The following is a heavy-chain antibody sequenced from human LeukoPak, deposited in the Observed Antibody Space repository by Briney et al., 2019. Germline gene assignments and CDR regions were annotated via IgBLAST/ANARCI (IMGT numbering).Heavy chain of an antibody. V-gene: IGHV1-8*01. D-gene: IGHD6-13*01. CDR1: GYTFTSYD. Sequence: ASVKVSCKASGYTFTSYDINWVRQATGQGLEWMGWMNPNSGNTGYAQKFQGRVTMTRNTSISTAYMELSSLRSEDTAVYYCAIEGIAAAEPGVYWGQGTLVTVSS. CDR2: MNPNSGNT. J-gene: IGHJ4*02. CDR3: AIEGIAAAEPGVY.